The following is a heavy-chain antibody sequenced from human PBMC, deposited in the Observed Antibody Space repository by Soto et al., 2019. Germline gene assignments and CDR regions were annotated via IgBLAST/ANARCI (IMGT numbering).Heavy chain of an antibody. CDR2: IFYSGST. CDR3: ARGGSGDIVVVAAIDY. CDR1: GGSISSGDYY. V-gene: IGHV4-31*03. Sequence: QVQLQESGPGLVKPSQTLSLTCSVSGGSISSGDYYWSWVRQHPGKGLEWIGYIFYSGSTYYNPSLKSRVTISVDTSKNQCSRKLSSVTAADTAVYYCARGGSGDIVVVAAIDYWGQGTLVTVSS. J-gene: IGHJ4*02. D-gene: IGHD2-15*01.